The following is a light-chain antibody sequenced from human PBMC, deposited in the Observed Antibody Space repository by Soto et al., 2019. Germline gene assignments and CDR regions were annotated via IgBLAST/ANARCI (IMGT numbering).Light chain of an antibody. CDR3: QQSYRTPT. CDR2: AAS. CDR1: QSISNY. V-gene: IGKV1-39*01. J-gene: IGKJ5*01. Sequence: DIHITQSPSSLSSSVLYRFTITCRASQSISNYLNWYQQKPGQAPKPLIYAASSLQSGVPARFSAIGSGKDFTLIISSLQPDDSATYYCQQSYRTPTFGQGTRLEIK.